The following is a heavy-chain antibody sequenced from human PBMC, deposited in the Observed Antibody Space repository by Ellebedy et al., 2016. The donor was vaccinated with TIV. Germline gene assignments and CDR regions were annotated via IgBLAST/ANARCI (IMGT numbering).Heavy chain of an antibody. Sequence: ASVKVSCKASGYTFTGYYMHWVRQAPGQGLEWMGWINPNSGGTNYAQKFQGWVTMTRDTSISTAYMELSRLRSDDTAVYYCARAAYSSSRRVEDYYGMDVWGQGTTVTVSS. D-gene: IGHD6-6*01. CDR3: ARAAYSSSRRVEDYYGMDV. J-gene: IGHJ6*02. CDR2: INPNSGGT. V-gene: IGHV1-2*04. CDR1: GYTFTGYY.